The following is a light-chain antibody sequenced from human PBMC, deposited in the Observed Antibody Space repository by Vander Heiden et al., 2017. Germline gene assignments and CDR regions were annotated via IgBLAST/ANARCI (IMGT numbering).Light chain of an antibody. CDR2: LGS. CDR3: RQALQTPLT. Sequence: DIVMTQSPLSLPVTPGEPASISCRSSQSLLHSNGYNYLDWYLQKPGQSPQLLIYLGSNRDSGVPDRFSGSGSGTDFTLKISRVEAEDVGVYYCRQALQTPLTFGGGTKVEIK. V-gene: IGKV2-28*01. J-gene: IGKJ4*01. CDR1: QSLLHSNGYNY.